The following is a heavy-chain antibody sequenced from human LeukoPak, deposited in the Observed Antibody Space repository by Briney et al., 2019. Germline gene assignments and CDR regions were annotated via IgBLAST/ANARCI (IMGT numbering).Heavy chain of an antibody. D-gene: IGHD3-10*02. V-gene: IGHV3-15*01. CDR1: GFTFSHAW. CDR2: SKSKTDGGTT. J-gene: IGHJ4*02. CDR3: TTVSYVGGY. Sequence: PGGSLRLSCAASGFTFSHAWMSWVRQAPGEGLEWVGRSKSKTDGGTTDYAAPVKGRFTISRDESKNMLYLQMNSLKIEDTAVYYCTTVSYVGGYWGQGTLVTVSS.